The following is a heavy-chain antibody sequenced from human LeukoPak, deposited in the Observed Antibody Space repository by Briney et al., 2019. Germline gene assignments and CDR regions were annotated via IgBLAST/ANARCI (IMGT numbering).Heavy chain of an antibody. D-gene: IGHD6-19*01. V-gene: IGHV4-61*02. CDR2: IYTSGST. Sequence: SETLSLTCTVSGGSISSGSYYWSWIRQPAGKGLEWIGRIYTSGSTNYNPSLKSRVTISVDTSKNQFSLKLSSVTAADTAVYYCARAAVAGGGDFDYWGQGTLVTVSS. CDR3: ARAAVAGGGDFDY. J-gene: IGHJ4*02. CDR1: GGSISSGSYY.